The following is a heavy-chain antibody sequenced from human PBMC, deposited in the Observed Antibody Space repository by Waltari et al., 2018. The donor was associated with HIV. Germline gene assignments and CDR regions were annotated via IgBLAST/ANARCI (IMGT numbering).Heavy chain of an antibody. J-gene: IGHJ4*02. CDR2: IHHSGST. D-gene: IGHD2-8*01. CDR1: GDSISSSNW. Sequence: QVQLQESGPGLVKPSGTLSLTCAVSGDSISSSNWWSWVRQPPGRGLEWIGEIHHSGSTNYNPSLKSRVTMSVDKSKNQFSLNLNSVTAADTAVYYCARAGNGANRLDSWGQGTLVPVSS. V-gene: IGHV4-4*02. CDR3: ARAGNGANRLDS.